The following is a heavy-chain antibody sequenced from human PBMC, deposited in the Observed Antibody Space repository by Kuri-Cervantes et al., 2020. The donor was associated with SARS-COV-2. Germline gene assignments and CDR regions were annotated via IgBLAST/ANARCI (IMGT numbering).Heavy chain of an antibody. Sequence: GSLRLSCTFSGDSISRSTYYWGWIRQPPGKGLEWIGAIYYSGATYYNPSLKSRVTISVDTSKNQFSLKLSSVTAADTAVYYCARQSDSVDYWGQGTLVTVSS. CDR2: IYYSGAT. J-gene: IGHJ4*02. CDR1: GDSISRSTYY. D-gene: IGHD2-15*01. CDR3: ARQSDSVDY. V-gene: IGHV4-39*01.